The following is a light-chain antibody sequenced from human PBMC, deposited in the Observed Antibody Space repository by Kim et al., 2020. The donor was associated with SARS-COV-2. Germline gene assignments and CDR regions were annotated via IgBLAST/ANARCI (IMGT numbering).Light chain of an antibody. CDR2: GAS. CDR3: QQYGDSPPFT. V-gene: IGKV3-20*01. Sequence: PGERATDTCRASQSVSSRFLAWYQKRPGQATRLLIYGASSRANGIPDRFSGSGSGTDFTLTISRLEPEDFAVYYCQQYGDSPPFTFGPGTKVDIK. CDR1: QSVSSRF. J-gene: IGKJ3*01.